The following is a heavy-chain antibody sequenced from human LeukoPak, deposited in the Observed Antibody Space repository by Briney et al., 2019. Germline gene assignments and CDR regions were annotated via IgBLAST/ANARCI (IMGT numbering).Heavy chain of an antibody. Sequence: SQTLSLTCTVSGGSISSGSYYWSWIRQPAGKGLEWIGRIYTSESTNYNPSLKSRVTISVDTSKNQFSLKLSSVTAADTAVYYCAGVVVAANLDLDYWGQGTLVTVSS. D-gene: IGHD2-15*01. CDR1: GGSISSGSYY. CDR3: AGVVVAANLDLDY. CDR2: IYTSEST. J-gene: IGHJ4*02. V-gene: IGHV4-61*02.